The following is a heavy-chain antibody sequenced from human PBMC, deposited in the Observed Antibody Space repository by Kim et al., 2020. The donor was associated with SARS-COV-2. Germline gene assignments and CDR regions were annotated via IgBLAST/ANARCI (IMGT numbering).Heavy chain of an antibody. CDR2: IYYSGST. J-gene: IGHJ4*02. CDR1: GGSISSSSYY. CDR3: ARQKAASITIFGVVMMGYYFDY. Sequence: SETLSITCTVSGGSISSSSYYWGWIRQPPGKGLEWIGTIYYSGSTYYNPSLKSRVTISVDTSKNQFSLKLSSVTAADTAVYYCARQKAASITIFGVVMMGYYFDYWGQGTLVTVSS. V-gene: IGHV4-39*01. D-gene: IGHD3-3*01.